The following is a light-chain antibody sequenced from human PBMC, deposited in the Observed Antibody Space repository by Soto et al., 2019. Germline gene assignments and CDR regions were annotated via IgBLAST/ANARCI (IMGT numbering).Light chain of an antibody. CDR3: QSYDSSLSGVV. CDR2: GNS. Sequence: QSVLTQPPSVSGAPGQRVTISCTGSSSNIGAGYDVHWYQQLPGTAPKLLIYGNSNRPSGVPDRFSGSKSGTSASLAITGLSAEDEADSYCQSYDSSLSGVVFGGGTKVTVL. J-gene: IGLJ2*01. CDR1: SSNIGAGYD. V-gene: IGLV1-40*01.